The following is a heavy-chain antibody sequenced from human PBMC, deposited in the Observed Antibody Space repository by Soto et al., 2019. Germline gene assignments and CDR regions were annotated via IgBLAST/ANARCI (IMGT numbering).Heavy chain of an antibody. Sequence: ASVKVSCKASGYTFTSSYMHWVRQAPGQGLEWMGIINPSGGTTTYAQKFQGRVTMTRDTSTSTVYMEVSSLRSEDTAMYYCARDGYNSMYYFDYWGQGTLVTVSS. D-gene: IGHD5-12*01. V-gene: IGHV1-46*03. CDR2: INPSGGTT. CDR1: GYTFTSSY. CDR3: ARDGYNSMYYFDY. J-gene: IGHJ4*02.